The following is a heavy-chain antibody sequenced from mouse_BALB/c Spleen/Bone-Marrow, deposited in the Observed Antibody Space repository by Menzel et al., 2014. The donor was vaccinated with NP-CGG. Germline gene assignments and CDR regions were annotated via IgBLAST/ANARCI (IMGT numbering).Heavy chain of an antibody. J-gene: IGHJ2*01. CDR1: GYTFTDYA. CDR3: ARDYGSSHFDH. CDR2: INTYSGDA. Sequence: VQVVESGPELVRPGVSVKISCKGSGYTFTDYAMHWVKQSHAKSLEWIGVINTYSGDANYNLKFKGKATMTVDKSSSTAYMELARLTSEDSAIYYCARDYGSSHFDHWGQGSTLTVSS. V-gene: IGHV1-67*01. D-gene: IGHD1-1*01.